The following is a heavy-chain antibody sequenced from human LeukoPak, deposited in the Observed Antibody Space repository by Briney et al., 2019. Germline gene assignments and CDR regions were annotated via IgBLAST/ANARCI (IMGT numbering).Heavy chain of an antibody. CDR1: GFTFSRYT. J-gene: IGHJ4*02. Sequence: PGGSLRLSCTASGFTFSRYTMHWVRQAPGKGLEWVSSIISRSDCIYDADSVKGRFTISRDNAKNSLYLQMNSLRAEDTAVYYCAREGSGLGYFDYWGQGTLVTVSS. D-gene: IGHD3-3*01. CDR3: AREGSGLGYFDY. CDR2: IISRSDCI. V-gene: IGHV3-21*01.